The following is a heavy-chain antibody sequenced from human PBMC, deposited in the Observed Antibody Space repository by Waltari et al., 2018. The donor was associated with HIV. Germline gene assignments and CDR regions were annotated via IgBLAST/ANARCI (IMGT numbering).Heavy chain of an antibody. CDR2: INPNRCGT. CDR1: GYTFTGYY. D-gene: IGHD6-25*01. Sequence: QVQLVQSGAEVKKPGASVKVSCKASGYTFTGYYMHWVRQAPGQGLEWMGLINPNRCGTIHAQTFQGRVTMTRDTSISTAYMELSRLRSDATAVYYCARRRSEGMDVWGQGTTVTVSS. CDR3: ARRRSEGMDV. J-gene: IGHJ6*02. V-gene: IGHV1-2*02.